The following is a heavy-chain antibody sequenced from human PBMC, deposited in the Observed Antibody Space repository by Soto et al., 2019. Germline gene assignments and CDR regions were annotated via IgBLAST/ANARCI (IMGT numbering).Heavy chain of an antibody. J-gene: IGHJ4*02. Sequence: PGGSLRLSCAASGFTFSSYAMSWVRQATGKGLEWVSAISGSGGSTYYADSVKGRFTISRDNSKNTLYLQMNSLRAEDTAVYYCARDYYKYYDSSGYYRSPAYWGQGTLVTSPQ. V-gene: IGHV3-23*01. CDR2: ISGSGGST. CDR1: GFTFSSYA. D-gene: IGHD3-22*01. CDR3: ARDYYKYYDSSGYYRSPAY.